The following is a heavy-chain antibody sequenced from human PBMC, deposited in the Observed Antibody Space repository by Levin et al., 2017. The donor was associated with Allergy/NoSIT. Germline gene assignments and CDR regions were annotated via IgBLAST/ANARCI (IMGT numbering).Heavy chain of an antibody. CDR2: ISSSSSPT. CDR1: GFTFSSYN. Sequence: GESLKISCIASGFTFSSYNMNWVRQAPGKGLEWVSYISSSSSPTYYADSVKGRFTISRDNAKNSLYLQMNSLRAEDTAVYYCARDFSVVGGSSLLYGMDVWGQGTTVTVSS. V-gene: IGHV3-48*01. J-gene: IGHJ6*02. D-gene: IGHD2-15*01. CDR3: ARDFSVVGGSSLLYGMDV.